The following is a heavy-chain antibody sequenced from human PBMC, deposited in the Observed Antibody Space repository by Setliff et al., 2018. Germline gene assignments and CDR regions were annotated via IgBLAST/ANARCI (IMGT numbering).Heavy chain of an antibody. CDR1: GYTFTSNH. CDR2: INPSGGST. CDR3: IMNMVRPVTGLDC. V-gene: IGHV1-46*01. Sequence: VKVSCTASGYTFTSNHVHWGRQAPGQGLEWMGTINPSGGSTIYAPDFQGRVTMTWDTSTNIAYMELSGLRYADSAIYYCIMNMVRPVTGLDCWGPGTLVTVSS. J-gene: IGHJ4*02. D-gene: IGHD2-8*01.